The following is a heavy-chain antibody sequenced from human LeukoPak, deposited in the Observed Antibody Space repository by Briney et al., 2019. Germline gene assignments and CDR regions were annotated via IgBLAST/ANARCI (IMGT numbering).Heavy chain of an antibody. V-gene: IGHV5-51*01. D-gene: IGHD2-21*02. J-gene: IGHJ3*01. CDR2: IYPGDSDS. CDR1: GYNFTSHW. Sequence: GESLKISCKGSGYNFTSHWIGWVRQMPAKGLEWMGIIYPGDSDSRQSPSLRGQVTISADKSINTAYLQWNSLKASDTAMYYCARGHHVVVATATWASDAFDLWGQGTMVTVSS. CDR3: ARGHHVVVATATWASDAFDL.